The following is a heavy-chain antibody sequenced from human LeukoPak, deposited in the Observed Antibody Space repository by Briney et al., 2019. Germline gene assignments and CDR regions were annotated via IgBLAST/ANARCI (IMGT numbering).Heavy chain of an antibody. CDR2: IKQDGSEK. Sequence: GGSLRLSCAASGFTFSSYWMGWVRQAPGKGLEWVANIKQDGSEKYYVDSVKGRFTISRDNAKNSLYLQMNSLRVEDTAVYYCAREGSSGWFYYYYYGMDVWGQGTTVTVSS. CDR3: AREGSSGWFYYYYYGMDV. V-gene: IGHV3-7*01. D-gene: IGHD6-19*01. CDR1: GFTFSSYW. J-gene: IGHJ6*02.